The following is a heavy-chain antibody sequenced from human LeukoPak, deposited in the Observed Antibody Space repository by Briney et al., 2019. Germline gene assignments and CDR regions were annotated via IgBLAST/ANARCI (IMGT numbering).Heavy chain of an antibody. CDR3: ARVRSEQNDEHYHWFDP. Sequence: ASETLSLTCTVSGGSISSYYWSWIRQPPGKGLEWIGYIYYSGSTNYNPSLKSRVTISVDTSKNQFSLKLSSVTAADTAVYYCARVRSEQNDEHYHWFDPWGQGTLVTVSS. J-gene: IGHJ5*02. V-gene: IGHV4-59*01. CDR2: IYYSGST. CDR1: GGSISSYY. D-gene: IGHD1-1*01.